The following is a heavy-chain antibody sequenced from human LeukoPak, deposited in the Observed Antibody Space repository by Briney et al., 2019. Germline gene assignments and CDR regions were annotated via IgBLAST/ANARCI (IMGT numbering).Heavy chain of an antibody. D-gene: IGHD6-13*01. J-gene: IGHJ4*02. CDR3: ARGTGIAAAGYYFDY. CDR2: IYQSGST. Sequence: SDTLSLTCPLSGGSISSGGYSWSWTRQPPGKGLEWIGYIYQSGSTYYNPSLKSRVTISVDRSKNQFSLKLSSVTAADTAVYYCARGTGIAAAGYYFDYWGQGTLVTVSS. V-gene: IGHV4-30-2*01. CDR1: GGSISSGGYS.